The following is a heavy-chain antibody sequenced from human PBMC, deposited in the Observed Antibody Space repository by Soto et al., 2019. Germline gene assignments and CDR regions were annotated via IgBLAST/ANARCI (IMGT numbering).Heavy chain of an antibody. CDR3: ARSPYRSSTENPYYYYGMDV. V-gene: IGHV1-69*01. CDR2: SIPIFGTA. Sequence: QVQLVQSGAEVKKPGSSVKVSCKASGGTFSSYAISWVRQAPGQGLEWMGGSIPIFGTANYAQKFQGRVTITADESTSTAYMELSSMRSEDTAVYYCARSPYRSSTENPYYYYGMDVWGQGTTVTVSS. CDR1: GGTFSSYA. J-gene: IGHJ6*02. D-gene: IGHD6-6*01.